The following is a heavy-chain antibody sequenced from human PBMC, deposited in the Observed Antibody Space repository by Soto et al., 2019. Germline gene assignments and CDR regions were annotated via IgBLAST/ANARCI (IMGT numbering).Heavy chain of an antibody. J-gene: IGHJ6*02. CDR1: GGSFSGYY. CDR3: ARGGIVVVPAARGRTYYYYYGMDV. D-gene: IGHD2-2*01. V-gene: IGHV4-34*01. Sequence: SETLSLTCAVYGGSFSGYYWSWIRQPPGKGLEWIGEINHSGSTNYNPSLKSRVTISVDTYKNQFSLKLSSVTAADTAVYYCARGGIVVVPAARGRTYYYYYGMDVWGQGTTVTVSS. CDR2: INHSGST.